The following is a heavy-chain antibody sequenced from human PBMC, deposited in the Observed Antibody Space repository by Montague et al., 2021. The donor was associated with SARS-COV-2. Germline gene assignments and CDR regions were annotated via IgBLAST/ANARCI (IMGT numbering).Heavy chain of an antibody. CDR1: GFTFSSYA. CDR3: ARPLGGGYQLLCDY. Sequence: SLRLSCAAPGFTFSSYAMHWVRQAPGKGLEWVAVISYDGSNKYYADSVKGRFTISRDNSKNTLYLQMNSLRAEDTAVYYCARPLGGGYQLLCDYWGQGTLVTVSS. V-gene: IGHV3-30*04. D-gene: IGHD2-2*01. CDR2: ISYDGSNK. J-gene: IGHJ4*02.